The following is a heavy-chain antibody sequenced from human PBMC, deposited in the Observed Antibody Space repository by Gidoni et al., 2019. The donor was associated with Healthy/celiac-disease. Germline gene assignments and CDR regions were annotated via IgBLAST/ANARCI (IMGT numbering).Heavy chain of an antibody. CDR1: GGSFSGYY. V-gene: IGHV4-34*01. CDR2: SNHSGST. CDR3: ARRYCSGGSCFGRRSYYFDY. J-gene: IGHJ4*02. Sequence: QVQLQQWGAGLLKPSETLSLTCAVYGGSFSGYYWSWIRQPPGKGLEWIGESNHSGSTNYNPSLKSRVTISVDTSKNQFSLKLSSVTAADTAVYYCARRYCSGGSCFGRRSYYFDYWGQGTLVTVSS. D-gene: IGHD2-15*01.